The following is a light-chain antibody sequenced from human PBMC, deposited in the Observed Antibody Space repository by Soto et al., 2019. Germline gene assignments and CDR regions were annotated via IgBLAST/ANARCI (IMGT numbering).Light chain of an antibody. CDR2: DAS. Sequence: EIVLTQSPATLSLSPGERATLSCRASQSVSSSLAWYQQKPGQAPRLLIYDASNRATGIPARFSGSGSGTDFTLTISSLQAEDVAVYFCQQYYTGRTFGQGTRVEIK. CDR1: QSVSSS. CDR3: QQYYTGRT. V-gene: IGKV3-11*01. J-gene: IGKJ1*01.